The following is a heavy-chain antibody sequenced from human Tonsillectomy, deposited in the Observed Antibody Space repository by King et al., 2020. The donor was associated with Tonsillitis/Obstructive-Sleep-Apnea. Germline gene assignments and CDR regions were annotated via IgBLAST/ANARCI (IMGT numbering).Heavy chain of an antibody. Sequence: VQLQQWGAGLLKPSETLSLTCAVYGGSFSGYYWSWIRQPPGKGLEWIGEINHSGSTNYNPSLKSRVTISVDTSKNPFSLNLSSVTAAYTAVYYCASRPIAAAGPDNWFDPWGQGTLVTVSS. CDR2: INHSGST. J-gene: IGHJ5*02. V-gene: IGHV4-34*01. CDR3: ASRPIAAAGPDNWFDP. CDR1: GGSFSGYY. D-gene: IGHD6-13*01.